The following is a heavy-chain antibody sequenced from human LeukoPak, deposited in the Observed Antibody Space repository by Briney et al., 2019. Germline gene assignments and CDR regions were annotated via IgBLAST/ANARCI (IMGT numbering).Heavy chain of an antibody. J-gene: IGHJ4*02. Sequence: PSETLSLTCTVSGGSISSYYWSWIRQPPGKGLEWIGNIHYSGSTNYNPSLKSRVIVSVDTSKNQFSLKLRSATAAETAVYYCVTVTGDYWGQGIQVTVSS. CDR1: GGSISSYY. V-gene: IGHV4-59*01. CDR2: IHYSGST. D-gene: IGHD2-21*02. CDR3: VTVTGDY.